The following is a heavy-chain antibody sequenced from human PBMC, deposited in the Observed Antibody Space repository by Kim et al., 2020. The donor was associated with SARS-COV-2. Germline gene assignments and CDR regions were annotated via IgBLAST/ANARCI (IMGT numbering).Heavy chain of an antibody. D-gene: IGHD6-13*01. Sequence: SETLSLTCAVYGGSFSGYYWSWIRQPPGKGLEWMGEINHSGSTNYNPSLKSRVTISVDTSKNQFSLKLSSVIAADTAVYYCARELIVAAARILNYNWFDP. CDR1: GGSFSGYY. V-gene: IGHV4-34*01. CDR2: INHSGST. CDR3: ARELIVAAARILNYNWFDP. J-gene: IGHJ5*02.